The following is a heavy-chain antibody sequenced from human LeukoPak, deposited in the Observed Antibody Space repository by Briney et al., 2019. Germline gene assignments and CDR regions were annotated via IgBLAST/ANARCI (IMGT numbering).Heavy chain of an antibody. D-gene: IGHD6-13*01. Sequence: PSETLSLTCTVSGGSISSHYWSWIRQPPGKGLEWIGYIYYSGSTNYNPALKSRVTISVDTSKNQFSLKLSSVTAADTAVYYCASPAGYWVQGTLVTVSS. J-gene: IGHJ4*02. V-gene: IGHV4-59*11. CDR1: GGSISSHY. CDR2: IYYSGST. CDR3: ASPAGY.